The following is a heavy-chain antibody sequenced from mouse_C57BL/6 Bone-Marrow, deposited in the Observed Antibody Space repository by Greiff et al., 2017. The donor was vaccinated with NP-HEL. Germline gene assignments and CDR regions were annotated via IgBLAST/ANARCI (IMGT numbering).Heavy chain of an antibody. CDR1: GYTFTSYT. J-gene: IGHJ4*01. Sequence: QVHVKQSGAELARPGASVKMSCKASGYTFTSYTMHWVKQRPGQGLEWIGYINPSSGYTKYNQKFKDKATLTADKSSSTAYMQLSSLTSEDSAVYYCAREGYDYEAMDYWGQGTSVTVSS. V-gene: IGHV1-4*01. CDR3: AREGYDYEAMDY. D-gene: IGHD2-10*02. CDR2: INPSSGYT.